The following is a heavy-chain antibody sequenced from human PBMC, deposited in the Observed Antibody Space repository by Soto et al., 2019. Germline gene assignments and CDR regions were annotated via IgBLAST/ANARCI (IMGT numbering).Heavy chain of an antibody. CDR2: INPSDSYT. CDR1: GYSFTSYW. CDR3: ARRPTPYYYYGMDV. J-gene: IGHJ6*02. Sequence: PGESLKISCKGSGYSFTSYWISWVRQMPGKGLEWMGRINPSDSYTNYSPSFQGHVTISADKSISTAYLQWSSLKASDTAMYYCARRPTPYYYYGMDVWGQGTTVTVSS. V-gene: IGHV5-10-1*01.